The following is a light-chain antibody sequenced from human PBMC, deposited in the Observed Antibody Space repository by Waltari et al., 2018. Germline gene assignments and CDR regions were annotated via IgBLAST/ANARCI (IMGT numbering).Light chain of an antibody. CDR1: QSVGRN. CDR2: GAS. J-gene: IGKJ1*01. V-gene: IGKV3-15*01. CDR3: QQYNKWPRT. Sequence: EIVMTQSPVTLSVSPGERATLSCRASQSVGRNLAWYQQKPGQAPSLLIYGASTRANGIPGRFSGSGSGTEFTLTLSSLQSEDFAVYYCQQYNKWPRTFGQGTKVEIK.